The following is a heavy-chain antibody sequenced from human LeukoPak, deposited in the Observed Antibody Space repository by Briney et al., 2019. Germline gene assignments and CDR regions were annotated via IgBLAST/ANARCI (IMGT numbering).Heavy chain of an antibody. D-gene: IGHD3-10*01. CDR3: ARSPLLWFGDLDP. CDR1: GYRFTSYW. CDR2: IYPGDSDT. V-gene: IGHV5-51*01. J-gene: IGHJ5*02. Sequence: GESLKISCKGSGYRFTSYWIGWVRQMPGKGLEWMGIIYPGDSDTRYSPSFQGQVTISADKSISTAYLQWSSLKASDTAMYYCARSPLLWFGDLDPWGQGTLVTVSS.